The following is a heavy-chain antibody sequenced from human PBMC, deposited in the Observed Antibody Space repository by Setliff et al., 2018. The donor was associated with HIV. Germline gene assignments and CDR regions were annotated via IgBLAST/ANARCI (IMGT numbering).Heavy chain of an antibody. V-gene: IGHV4-61*09. CDR2: IYSSGST. CDR3: ARGTVITYFYDSSGSFDY. D-gene: IGHD3-22*01. Sequence: KTSETLSLTCTVSGGSISSGHYYWSWIRQPAGKGLEWIGHIYSSGSTNFNPSLKSRVTISVDTSKNQFSLKLTSVTAADTAVYYCARGTVITYFYDSSGSFDYWGQGTLVTVSS. CDR1: GGSISSGHYY. J-gene: IGHJ4*02.